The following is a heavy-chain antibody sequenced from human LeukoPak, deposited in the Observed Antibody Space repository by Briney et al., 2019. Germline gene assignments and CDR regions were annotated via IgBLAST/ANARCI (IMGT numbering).Heavy chain of an antibody. D-gene: IGHD6-19*01. J-gene: IGHJ4*02. V-gene: IGHV3-33*06. CDR3: AKDRAYRYSSGWYDY. CDR2: IWYDGSNK. Sequence: GRSLRLSCAASGFTFSSYAMHWVRQAPGKGLEWVAVIWYDGSNKYYADSVKGRFTIFRDNSKNTLYLQMNSLRAEDTAVYYCAKDRAYRYSSGWYDYWGQGTLVTVSS. CDR1: GFTFSSYA.